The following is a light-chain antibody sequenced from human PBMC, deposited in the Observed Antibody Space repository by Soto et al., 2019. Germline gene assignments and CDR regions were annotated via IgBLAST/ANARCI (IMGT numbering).Light chain of an antibody. Sequence: EIVLTQSPGTLSLSPGDSATLSCRASQSVSSSSLAWYQQKPGQAPRLLFFGVSNRAAGVPDRFGGSGSGTDFTLTISRLEPEDFAVYDCQQYGGSPLTFGGGTKVDIK. J-gene: IGKJ4*01. CDR2: GVS. CDR1: QSVSSSS. V-gene: IGKV3-20*01. CDR3: QQYGGSPLT.